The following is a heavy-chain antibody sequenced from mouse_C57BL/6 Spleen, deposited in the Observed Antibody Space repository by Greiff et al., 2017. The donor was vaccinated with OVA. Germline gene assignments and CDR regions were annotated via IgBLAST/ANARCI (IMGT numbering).Heavy chain of an antibody. D-gene: IGHD1-1*02. CDR1: GYTFTSYW. CDR2: IDPSDSYT. V-gene: IGHV1-69*01. J-gene: IGHJ2*01. Sequence: QVQLQQPGAELVMPGASVKLSCKASGYTFTSYWMHWVKQRPGQGLEWIGEIDPSDSYTNYNQKFKGKSTLTVDKSSSTAYMQLSSLTSEDSAVYYCARDGGTGEFDYWGQGTTLTVSS. CDR3: ARDGGTGEFDY.